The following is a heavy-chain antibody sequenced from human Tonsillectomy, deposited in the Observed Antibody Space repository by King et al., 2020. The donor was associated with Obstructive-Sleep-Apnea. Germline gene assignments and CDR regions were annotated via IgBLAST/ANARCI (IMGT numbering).Heavy chain of an antibody. Sequence: VQLVESGGGLVQPGGSLRLSCAASGFSFSDHYMDWVRQAPGKGLEWVGRCRNKPHSYTTEYAASVKGRFTLSRDDSKNTLYMHMNSLKIEDTAVYYCAGGTDCSGGYCDSGLDCWGKGTLVT. CDR1: GFSFSDHY. J-gene: IGHJ4*02. D-gene: IGHD2-15*01. V-gene: IGHV3-72*01. CDR2: CRNKPHSYTT. CDR3: AGGTDCSGGYCDSGLDC.